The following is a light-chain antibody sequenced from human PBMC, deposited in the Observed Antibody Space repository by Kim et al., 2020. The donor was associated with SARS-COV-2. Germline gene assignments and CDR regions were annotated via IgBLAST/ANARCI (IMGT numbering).Light chain of an antibody. Sequence: SESVGDRVTVAGQASEDIRNYLNWYQQKPGKAPKVLIYDAGKLETGGQTRFSGRGSGTDFTFTISSLKPEDIATYYCQQYDDLPRTFGPGTKLEIK. J-gene: IGKJ2*01. CDR2: DAG. CDR1: EDIRNY. CDR3: QQYDDLPRT. V-gene: IGKV1-33*01.